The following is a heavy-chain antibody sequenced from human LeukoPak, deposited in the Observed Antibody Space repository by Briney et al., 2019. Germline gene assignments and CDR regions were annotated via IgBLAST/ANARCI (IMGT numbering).Heavy chain of an antibody. D-gene: IGHD1-26*01. Sequence: PSETLSLTCAVSGGSILTTNWWSWVRQPPGKGLEWIGEVHLSGASNYNPSLMSRVNMSIDKSKNQLSLELTSVTAADTAIYYCTRESGAFSPFGFWGQGTLVTVSS. CDR1: GGSILTTNW. CDR3: TRESGAFSPFGF. J-gene: IGHJ4*02. V-gene: IGHV4-4*02. CDR2: VHLSGAS.